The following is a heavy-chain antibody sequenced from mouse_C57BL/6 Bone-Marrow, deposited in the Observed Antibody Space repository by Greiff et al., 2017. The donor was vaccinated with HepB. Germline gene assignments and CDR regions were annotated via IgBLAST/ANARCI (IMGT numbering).Heavy chain of an antibody. Sequence: EVKLMESGGDLVKPGGSLKLSCAASGFTFSSYGMSWVRQTPDKRLEWVATISSGGSYTYYPDSVKGRFTISRDNAKNTLYLQMSSLKSEDTAMYYCARITTVVATDWGQGTTLTVSS. J-gene: IGHJ2*01. CDR3: ARITTVVATD. V-gene: IGHV5-6*01. CDR2: ISSGGSYT. D-gene: IGHD1-1*01. CDR1: GFTFSSYG.